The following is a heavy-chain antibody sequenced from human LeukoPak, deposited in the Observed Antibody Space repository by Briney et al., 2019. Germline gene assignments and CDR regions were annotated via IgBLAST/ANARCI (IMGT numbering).Heavy chain of an antibody. J-gene: IGHJ4*02. Sequence: SETLTLSCTVSGGTISSSSNYGGWIRQPPGKGLEWIGRIYYSGRTYYNPSLKSRVTISVDTSKSQFSLKLSSVNAADTAVYYCAQFYYYDSSAYFLVNWGQGTLVIVSS. D-gene: IGHD3-22*01. CDR3: AQFYYYDSSAYFLVN. CDR2: IYYSGRT. V-gene: IGHV4-39*01. CDR1: GGTISSSSNY.